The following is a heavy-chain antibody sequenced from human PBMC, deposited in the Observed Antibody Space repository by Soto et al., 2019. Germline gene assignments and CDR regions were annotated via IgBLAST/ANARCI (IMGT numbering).Heavy chain of an antibody. CDR1: GGTFSGYS. J-gene: IGHJ4*02. Sequence: PSETLSLTCAVAGGTFSGYSLTWIRQPPGQGLEWIGEINHSGSTNYNPSLKSRVTISVDTSKNQFSLKLTSVTAADTAVYYCARDKITGLFDYWGQGTLVTVSS. CDR2: INHSGST. CDR3: ARDKITGLFDY. D-gene: IGHD2-8*02. V-gene: IGHV4-34*01.